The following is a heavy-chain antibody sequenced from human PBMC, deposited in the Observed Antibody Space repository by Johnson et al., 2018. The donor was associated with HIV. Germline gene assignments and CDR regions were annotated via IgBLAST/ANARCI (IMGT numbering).Heavy chain of an antibody. D-gene: IGHD3-22*01. Sequence: MQLVESGGGVVQPGGSLRLSCAASGFTFSSYGMHWVRQAPGKGLEWVGRIKSKTDGGTTDYAAPVKGRFTISRDDSKNTLYLQMSSLRAEDTAVYYCVREGGAFYDSSGSLAFDIWGQGTMVTVSS. CDR2: IKSKTDGGTT. CDR3: VREGGAFYDSSGSLAFDI. V-gene: IGHV3-15*01. J-gene: IGHJ3*02. CDR1: GFTFSSYG.